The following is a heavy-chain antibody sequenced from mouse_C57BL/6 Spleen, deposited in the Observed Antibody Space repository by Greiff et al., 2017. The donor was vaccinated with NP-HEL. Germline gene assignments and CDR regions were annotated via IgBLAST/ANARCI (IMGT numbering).Heavy chain of an antibody. J-gene: IGHJ2*01. CDR2: LNPSSGYT. CDR3: ARDGANFDY. D-gene: IGHD1-1*02. Sequence: QVQLKESGAELARPGASVKMSCKASGYTFTSYTIPWVTHTPGQGLEWIGYLNPSSGYTKYNQKFKDKATLTADKSSSTAYMQLSSLTSEDSAVYYCARDGANFDYWGQGTTLTVSS. CDR1: GYTFTSYT. V-gene: IGHV1-4*01.